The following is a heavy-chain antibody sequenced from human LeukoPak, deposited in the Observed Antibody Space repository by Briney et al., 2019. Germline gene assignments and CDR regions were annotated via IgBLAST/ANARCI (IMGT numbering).Heavy chain of an antibody. CDR2: IYDSGST. Sequence: PSETLSLTCTVSGGSISSYYWSWIRQPPGKGLEWIGYIYDSGSTNYNPSLKSRVTISVDTSKNQFSLKLSSVTAADTAVYYCARGPGGVVPEALDYWGQGTLVTVSS. CDR1: GGSISSYY. CDR3: ARGPGGVVPEALDY. D-gene: IGHD2-2*01. V-gene: IGHV4-59*01. J-gene: IGHJ4*02.